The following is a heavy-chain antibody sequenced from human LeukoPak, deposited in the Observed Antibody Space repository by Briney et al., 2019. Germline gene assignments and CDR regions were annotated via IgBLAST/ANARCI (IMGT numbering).Heavy chain of an antibody. V-gene: IGHV1-18*01. Sequence: ASVKVSCKASGYSFTNYGILWVRQTPGQGLQWMGWISAHNGNTNYAQKPQGRVTLTTDTSTSTVYMELRSLTSDDTAVYYCARAETTLLLNYWGQGTLVTVSS. CDR3: ARAETTLLLNY. CDR2: ISAHNGNT. J-gene: IGHJ4*02. D-gene: IGHD4-11*01. CDR1: GYSFTNYG.